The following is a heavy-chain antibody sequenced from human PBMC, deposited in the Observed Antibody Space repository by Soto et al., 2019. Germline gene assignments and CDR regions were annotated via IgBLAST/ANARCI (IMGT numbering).Heavy chain of an antibody. Sequence: QVQLVQSGAEVKKPGASVKVSCKTSGYTFRSYGISWVRPAPGQGLERMGWISAYNCNTNSAQKVQGRVIMTTDTSTSTAYMELSNLRSVDTAVYYCASGKVVVVPPALGLFVYCVHGTLVTVSS. J-gene: IGHJ4*01. CDR2: ISAYNCNT. V-gene: IGHV1-18*01. CDR1: GYTFRSYG. D-gene: IGHD2-2*01. CDR3: ASGKVVVVPPALGLFVY.